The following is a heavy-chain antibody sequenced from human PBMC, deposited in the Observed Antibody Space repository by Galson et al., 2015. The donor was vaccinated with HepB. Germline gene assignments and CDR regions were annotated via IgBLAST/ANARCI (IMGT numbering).Heavy chain of an antibody. J-gene: IGHJ4*02. CDR1: GFTFSSHW. D-gene: IGHD3-16*01. CDR2: INSDGSRT. Sequence: SLRLSCAASGFTFSSHWMYWVRQAPVKGLVWVSRINSDGSRTNYADSVKGRFTISRDNAKNTLSLQMTSLRAEDTAVYYCARGLEGESSVGLDYWGQGALVTVSS. CDR3: ARGLEGESSVGLDY. V-gene: IGHV3-74*01.